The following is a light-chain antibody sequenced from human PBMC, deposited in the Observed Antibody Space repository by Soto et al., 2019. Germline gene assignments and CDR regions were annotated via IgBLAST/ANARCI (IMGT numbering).Light chain of an antibody. Sequence: QSALTQPASVSGSPGQSITISCTGTSSDVGGYNYVSWYQQHPGKAPKLMIYDVSNRPSGVSNRFSGSKSGNTASLTISGLQAEDEADYYCSSYTSSSPLGWVVFGGGTKVTVL. CDR1: SSDVGGYNY. CDR2: DVS. J-gene: IGLJ2*01. CDR3: SSYTSSSPLGWVV. V-gene: IGLV2-14*01.